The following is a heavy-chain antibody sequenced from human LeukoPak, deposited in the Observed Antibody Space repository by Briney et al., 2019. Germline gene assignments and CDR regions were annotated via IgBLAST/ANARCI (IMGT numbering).Heavy chain of an antibody. CDR2: IGPNGNDI. D-gene: IGHD5-18*01. J-gene: IGHJ4*02. V-gene: IGHV3-11*04. CDR3: AKGLTGYSYGLSDY. CDR1: GFTFSDYY. Sequence: GGSLRLSCAASGFTFSDYYMNWIRQAPGKGLEWLSYIGPNGNDINYADSVRGRFTISRDNSKNTLYLQMNSLRAEDTAVYYCAKGLTGYSYGLSDYWGQGTLVTVSS.